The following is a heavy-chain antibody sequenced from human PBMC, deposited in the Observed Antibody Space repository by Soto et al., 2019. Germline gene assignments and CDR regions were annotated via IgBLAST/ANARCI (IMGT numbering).Heavy chain of an antibody. CDR3: ARALYYYDSSGYYYWFDP. D-gene: IGHD3-22*01. CDR1: GGSISSGGYS. Sequence: PSETLSLTCAVSGGSISSGGYSWSWIRQPPGKGLEWIGYIYHSGSTYYNPSLKSRVTISVDRSKNQFSLKLSSVTAADTAVYYCARALYYYDSSGYYYWFDPWGQGTPVTVSS. V-gene: IGHV4-30-2*01. J-gene: IGHJ5*02. CDR2: IYHSGST.